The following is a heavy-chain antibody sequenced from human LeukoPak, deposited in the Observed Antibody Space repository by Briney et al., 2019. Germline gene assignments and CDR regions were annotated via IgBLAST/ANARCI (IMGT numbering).Heavy chain of an antibody. V-gene: IGHV1-46*01. CDR2: INPRGGST. Sequence: ASVKVSCKAPGYIFTTYFMHWLRQAPGQGPEWMGIINPRGGSTDYAQKFQDRITMTSDTSTSTVYMELKSLKSEDTAVYFCARVGATGATADNWGQGTLVTVSS. D-gene: IGHD2-21*02. J-gene: IGHJ4*02. CDR3: ARVGATGATADN. CDR1: GYIFTTYF.